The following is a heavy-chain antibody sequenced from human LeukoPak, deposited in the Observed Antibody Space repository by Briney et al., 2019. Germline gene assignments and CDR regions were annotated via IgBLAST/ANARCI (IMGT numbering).Heavy chain of an antibody. CDR3: AKETTQYSSGWFFDS. V-gene: IGHV3-30*18. CDR2: ISYDGSNK. D-gene: IGHD6-19*01. J-gene: IGHJ4*02. CDR1: GFTFSSYG. Sequence: GGSLRLSCAASGFTFSSYGMHWVRQAPGKGLEWVAVISYDGSNKYYADSVKGRFTISRDNSKNTLYLQMNSLRAEDTAVYYCAKETTQYSSGWFFDSWGQGTLVTVSS.